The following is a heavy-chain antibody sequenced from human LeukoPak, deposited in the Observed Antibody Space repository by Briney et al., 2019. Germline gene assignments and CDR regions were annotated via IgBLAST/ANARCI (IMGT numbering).Heavy chain of an antibody. D-gene: IGHD3-10*01. Sequence: TSETLSLTCTVSGGSISSSSYYWGWIRQPPGKGLEWIGTIYYSGSTYYKPSLKSRVTISVDTSKNQFSLRLSSVTAADTAVYYCARLITWDYYGSGSSRYYMEVWGKGTTVTISS. CDR2: IYYSGST. J-gene: IGHJ6*03. V-gene: IGHV4-39*01. CDR3: ARLITWDYYGSGSSRYYMEV. CDR1: GGSISSSSYY.